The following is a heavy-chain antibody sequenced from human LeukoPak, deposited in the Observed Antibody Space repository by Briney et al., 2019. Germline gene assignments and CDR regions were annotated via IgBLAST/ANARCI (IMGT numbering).Heavy chain of an antibody. CDR1: GYTXTDHY. D-gene: IGHD1-26*01. Sequence: ASVKVSCKASGYTXTDHYMHRVRQAPGQGLEWMGYIISKSGATNYAQKFQGRVTMTRDTSISTAYMELSWLRSDDTAVYYCARDRETGSYYGIDSWGQGTLLTVSS. CDR3: ARDRETGSYYGIDS. J-gene: IGHJ4*02. V-gene: IGHV1-2*02. CDR2: IISKSGAT.